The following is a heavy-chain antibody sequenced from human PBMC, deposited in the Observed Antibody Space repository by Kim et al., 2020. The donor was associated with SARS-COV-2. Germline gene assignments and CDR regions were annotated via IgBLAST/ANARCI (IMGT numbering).Heavy chain of an antibody. CDR1: GFTFSNNA. J-gene: IGHJ4*02. CDR2: IRASAETT. D-gene: IGHD6-19*01. V-gene: IGHV3-23*01. Sequence: GGSLRLSCAASGFTFSNNAMSWVRQAPGRGLEWVSTIRASAETTYYANSVNGRFTISRDRSKHTLYLQLNSLRVDDTAVYYCAKDRGGSGWPVFDYWGQGTLVTVSS. CDR3: AKDRGGSGWPVFDY.